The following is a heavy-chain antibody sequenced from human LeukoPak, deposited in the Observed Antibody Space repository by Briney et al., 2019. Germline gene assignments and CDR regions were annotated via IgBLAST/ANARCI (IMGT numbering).Heavy chain of an antibody. Sequence: PSETLSLTCAVYGGSFSGHYWSWIRQPPGKGLEWIGEINHSGSTNYNPSLKSRVTLSVDTSKNQFSLKLSSVTAADTAVYYCARKRGGEDIVVVPAAIHYFDYWGQGTLVTVSS. CDR3: ARKRGGEDIVVVPAAIHYFDY. J-gene: IGHJ4*02. V-gene: IGHV4-34*01. CDR2: INHSGST. CDR1: GGSFSGHY. D-gene: IGHD2-2*01.